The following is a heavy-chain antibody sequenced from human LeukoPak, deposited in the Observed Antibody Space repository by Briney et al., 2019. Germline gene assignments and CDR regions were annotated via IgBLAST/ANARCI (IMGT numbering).Heavy chain of an antibody. CDR1: GGSISSANYY. Sequence: PSETLSLTCTVSGGSISSANYYWSWIRQPAGKGLEWIGRIYTSGSTNYNHSLKSRVTISVDTSKNQFSLKLSSVTAADTAVYYCARQVGSSWFDCWGQGTLVTVSS. CDR2: IYTSGST. V-gene: IGHV4-61*02. D-gene: IGHD6-13*01. CDR3: ARQVGSSWFDC. J-gene: IGHJ4*02.